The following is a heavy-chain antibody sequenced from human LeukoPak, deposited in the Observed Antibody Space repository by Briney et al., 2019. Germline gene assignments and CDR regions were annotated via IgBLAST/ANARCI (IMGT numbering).Heavy chain of an antibody. J-gene: IGHJ4*02. D-gene: IGHD3-10*01. Sequence: SVKVSCKXSGGTFSSDAISWVRQAPRQGLEWMGGIIPIFGTANYAQKFQGRVTITTDESTSTAYMELSSLRSEDTAVYYCARDRLNAYGSGSYYDYWGQGTLVTVSS. V-gene: IGHV1-69*05. CDR3: ARDRLNAYGSGSYYDY. CDR1: GGTFSSDA. CDR2: IIPIFGTA.